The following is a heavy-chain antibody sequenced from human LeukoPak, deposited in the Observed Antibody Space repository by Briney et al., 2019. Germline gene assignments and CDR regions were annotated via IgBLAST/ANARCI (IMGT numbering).Heavy chain of an antibody. CDR1: GFNFSSYE. Sequence: AGGSLRLSCAASGFNFSSYEMNWVRQAPGKGLEWVSYISSSGSTIYYADSVKGRFTVSRDNAKNSLYLQMNSLRAEDTAVYYCALVAHDSSGYEAEYFQHWGQGTLVTVSS. CDR3: ALVAHDSSGYEAEYFQH. J-gene: IGHJ1*01. V-gene: IGHV3-48*03. D-gene: IGHD3-22*01. CDR2: ISSSGSTI.